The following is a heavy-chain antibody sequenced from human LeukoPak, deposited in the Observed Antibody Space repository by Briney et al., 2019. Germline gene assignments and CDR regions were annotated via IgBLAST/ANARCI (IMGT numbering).Heavy chain of an antibody. CDR3: ARDQSSVDAFDI. CDR1: GATFTSYA. CDR2: TIPIFGTA. J-gene: IGHJ3*02. D-gene: IGHD5/OR15-5a*01. V-gene: IGHV1-69*01. Sequence: SGKVSCKASGATFTSYAISRGRQAPGQGLEWVGGTIPIFGTANYAQKFQGRVTITADESTSTAYMELSSLRSEDTAVYYCARDQSSVDAFDIWGQGTMVTVSS.